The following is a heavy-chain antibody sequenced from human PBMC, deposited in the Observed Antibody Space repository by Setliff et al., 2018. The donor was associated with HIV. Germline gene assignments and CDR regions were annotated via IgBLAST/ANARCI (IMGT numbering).Heavy chain of an antibody. CDR2: INHSGST. CDR1: GGSISSSGDY. V-gene: IGHV4-61*05. J-gene: IGHJ4*02. CDR3: ARRGWNGYKSFED. D-gene: IGHD1-1*01. Sequence: SETLSLTCTVSGGSISSSGDYWSWVRQHPGKGLEWIGEINHSGSTNCNPSLQSRVTISVDTSKKQVSLNVRSVTAADTAVYYCARRGWNGYKSFEDWGQGTQVTVSS.